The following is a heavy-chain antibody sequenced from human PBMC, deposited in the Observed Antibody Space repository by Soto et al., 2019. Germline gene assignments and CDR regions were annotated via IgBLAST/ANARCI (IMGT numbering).Heavy chain of an antibody. CDR2: ISAYNGNT. J-gene: IGHJ3*01. V-gene: IGHV1-18*01. Sequence: ASVKVSCKASGYTFTSYGISWVRQAPGQGLEWMGWISAYNGNTNYAQKLQGRVTMTTDISTSTAYMELRSLRSDDTAIYYCVKGLTMYWEFDAHDVWGQGTMVTVSS. CDR1: GYTFTSYG. D-gene: IGHD3-10*01. CDR3: VKGLTMYWEFDAHDV.